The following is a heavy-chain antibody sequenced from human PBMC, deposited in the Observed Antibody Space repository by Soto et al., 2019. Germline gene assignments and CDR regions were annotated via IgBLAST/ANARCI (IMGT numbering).Heavy chain of an antibody. CDR3: TRDPIRGRGRFDY. CDR1: GFTFGDYA. CDR2: IRSKAYGGTT. Sequence: GGSLRLSCTASGFTFGDYAMSWFRQAPGKGLEWVGFIRSKAYGGTTEYAASVKGRFTISRDDSKSIAYLQMNSLKTEDTAVYYCTRDPIRGRGRFDYWGQGTLVTVSS. J-gene: IGHJ4*02. D-gene: IGHD3-16*01. V-gene: IGHV3-49*03.